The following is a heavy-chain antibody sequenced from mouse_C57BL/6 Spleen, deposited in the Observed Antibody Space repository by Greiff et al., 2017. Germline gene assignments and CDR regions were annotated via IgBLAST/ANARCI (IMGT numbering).Heavy chain of an antibody. CDR2: IYPGDGDT. Sequence: QVQLKESGPELVKPGASVKISCKASGYAFSSSWMNWVKQRPGKGLEWIGRIYPGDGDTNYNGKFKGKATLTADKSSSTAYMQLSSLTSEDSAVYFCARGDSSGYPYYYAMDYWGQGTSVTVSS. D-gene: IGHD3-2*02. J-gene: IGHJ4*01. CDR1: GYAFSSSW. CDR3: ARGDSSGYPYYYAMDY. V-gene: IGHV1-82*01.